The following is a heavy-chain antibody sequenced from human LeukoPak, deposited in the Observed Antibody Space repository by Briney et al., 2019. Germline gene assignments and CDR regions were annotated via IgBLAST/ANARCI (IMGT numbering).Heavy chain of an antibody. D-gene: IGHD1-26*01. J-gene: IGHJ4*02. CDR3: ARVREVSGSLYYFDY. CDR2: MRSKAYGGTT. CDR1: GFTFGNYA. V-gene: IGHV3-49*03. Sequence: PGGSLRLSCTASGFTFGNYAMSWFRQAPGKGLEWIGFMRSKAYGGTTEYAASVKGRFTISRDDSKSIAFLQMNSLKTEDTAVYYCARVREVSGSLYYFDYWGQGTLVTVSS.